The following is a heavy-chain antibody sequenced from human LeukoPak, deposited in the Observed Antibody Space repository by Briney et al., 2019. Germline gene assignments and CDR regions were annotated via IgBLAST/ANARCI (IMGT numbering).Heavy chain of an antibody. CDR3: AKDGDYYDSSGNYYYYGMDV. J-gene: IGHJ6*02. CDR2: ISGSGGST. Sequence: GGSLRLSCAASGFTFDDYGMSWVRQAPGKGLEWVSVISGSGGSTYYADSVKGRFTISRDNSKNTLYLQMNSLRAEDTAVYYCAKDGDYYDSSGNYYYYGMDVWGQGTTVTVSS. D-gene: IGHD3-22*01. CDR1: GFTFDDYG. V-gene: IGHV3-23*01.